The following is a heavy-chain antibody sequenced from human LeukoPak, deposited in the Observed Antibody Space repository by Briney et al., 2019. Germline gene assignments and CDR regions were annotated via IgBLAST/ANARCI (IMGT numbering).Heavy chain of an antibody. D-gene: IGHD5-24*01. CDR3: ARGLDGYNNNFDY. CDR1: GYTFTDYY. CDR2: INPNSGGT. V-gene: IGHV1-2*02. Sequence: ASVTVSCKASGYTFTDYYIHCGRQAPGQGLEWMGWINPNSGGTNYAQKFQGRVTMTRDTSISTTYMDLSRLRSDDTAVYYCARGLDGYNNNFDYWGQGTLVTVSS. J-gene: IGHJ4*02.